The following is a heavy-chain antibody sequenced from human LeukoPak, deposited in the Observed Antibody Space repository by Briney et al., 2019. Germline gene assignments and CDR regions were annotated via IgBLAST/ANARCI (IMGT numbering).Heavy chain of an antibody. CDR2: ISYDGINK. V-gene: IGHV3-30*18. CDR3: AKDMDVEAAGFSFDY. D-gene: IGHD6-13*01. CDR1: GFTFSSFG. J-gene: IGHJ4*02. Sequence: HPGRSLRLSCAASGFTFSSFGMHWVRQAPGKGLEWVSIISYDGINKYFPDSVKGRFTISRDNSKNTLYLQMNSLRREDTAVYYCAKDMDVEAAGFSFDYWGQGTLVTVSS.